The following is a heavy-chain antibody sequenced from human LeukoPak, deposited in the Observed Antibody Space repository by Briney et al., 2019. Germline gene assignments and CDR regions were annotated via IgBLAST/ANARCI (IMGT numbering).Heavy chain of an antibody. D-gene: IGHD2-2*02. CDR2: INPSGGST. CDR1: GYTFTSYY. V-gene: IGHV1-46*01. CDR3: ARDYCSSTSCYRVWFDP. Sequence: ASAKVSCKASGYTFTSYYMHWVRQAPGQGLEWMGIINPSGGSTSYAQKFQGRVTMTRNTSTSTVYMELSSLRSEDTAVYYCARDYCSSTSCYRVWFDPWGQGTLVTVSS. J-gene: IGHJ5*02.